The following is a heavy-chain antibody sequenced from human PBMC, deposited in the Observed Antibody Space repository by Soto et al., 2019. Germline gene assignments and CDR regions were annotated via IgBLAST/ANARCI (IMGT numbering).Heavy chain of an antibody. Sequence: SPTLSLPCAISGDRVSSNSAAWNWIRQSPSRGLEWLGRTYYRSKWYNDYAVSVKSRITLNPDTSKNQFSLQLNSVTPEDTAVYYCAREEMRTTVTGSFDYWGQGTLVTVSS. D-gene: IGHD4-4*01. J-gene: IGHJ4*02. CDR2: TYYRSKWYN. CDR1: GDRVSSNSAA. V-gene: IGHV6-1*01. CDR3: AREEMRTTVTGSFDY.